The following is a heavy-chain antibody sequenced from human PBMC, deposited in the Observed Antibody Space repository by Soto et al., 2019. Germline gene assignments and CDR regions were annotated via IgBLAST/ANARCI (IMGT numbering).Heavy chain of an antibody. CDR1: GYTFTSYG. CDR3: ARDEFGDPGVY. J-gene: IGHJ4*02. V-gene: IGHV1-18*01. D-gene: IGHD4-17*01. CDR2: ISAYNGNT. Sequence: QVQLVQSGAEVKKPGASVKVSCKASGYTFTSYGISCVRQAPGQGLEWMGWISAYNGNTNYAQKLQGRATMKTATSTSTAYIELRSLRSDDTAVYYCARDEFGDPGVYWGQGTLVTVSS.